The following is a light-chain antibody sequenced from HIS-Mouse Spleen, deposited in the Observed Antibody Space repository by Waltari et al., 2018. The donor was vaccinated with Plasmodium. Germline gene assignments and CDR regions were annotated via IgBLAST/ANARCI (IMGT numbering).Light chain of an antibody. J-gene: IGLJ2*01. CDR1: KIGRKN. CDR3: QVWDSSTVV. CDR2: RDS. V-gene: IGLV3-9*01. Sequence: SYELTQPLSVSVALGQTASITCGGTKIGRKNVHWYQQKPGQAPVLVIYRDSNRPSGIPERFSGSNSGNTATLTISRAQAGDEADYYCQVWDSSTVVFGGGTKLTVL.